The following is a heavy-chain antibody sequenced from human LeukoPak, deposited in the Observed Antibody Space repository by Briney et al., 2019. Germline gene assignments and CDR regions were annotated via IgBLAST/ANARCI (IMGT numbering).Heavy chain of an antibody. CDR1: GYIFTSNV. Sequence: ASVKVSCKASGYIFTSNVINWVRQAPGQGLEWMGWISAYNGNTKYTQTLQGRVTMTTDTSTSTAYMELRSLRSDDTAVYYCARDFAAAGTWGHWGQGTLVIVSS. D-gene: IGHD6-13*01. J-gene: IGHJ4*02. V-gene: IGHV1-18*01. CDR3: ARDFAAAGTWGH. CDR2: ISAYNGNT.